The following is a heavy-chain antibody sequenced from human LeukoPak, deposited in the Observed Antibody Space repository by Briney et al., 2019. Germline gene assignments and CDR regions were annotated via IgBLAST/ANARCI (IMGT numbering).Heavy chain of an antibody. V-gene: IGHV3-53*01. D-gene: IGHD5-18*01. Sequence: GGSLRLSCAASGFAVSTNYMSWVRQAPGKGLEWVSVIYSGGTTYYADSVKGRFTISRDNSKNTLYLQMNSLRAEDTAVYYCASGLRAVWIQLSGPDYWAQGTLVTVSS. CDR1: GFAVSTNY. CDR3: ASGLRAVWIQLSGPDY. CDR2: IYSGGTT. J-gene: IGHJ4*02.